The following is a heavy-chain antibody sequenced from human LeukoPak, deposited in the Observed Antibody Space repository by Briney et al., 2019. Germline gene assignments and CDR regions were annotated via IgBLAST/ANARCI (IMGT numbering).Heavy chain of an antibody. Sequence: PGGSLRVSCAASGFSFSDYYMSWIRQAPGKGLERVSDISSSGSNMYYADSVKGRFTISRDNAKNSLYLQMNSLRAEDTAVYYCARADGYNPIYYYYGMDAWGQGTTVTVSS. CDR3: ARADGYNPIYYYYGMDA. V-gene: IGHV3-11*01. D-gene: IGHD5-24*01. CDR2: ISSSGSNM. CDR1: GFSFSDYY. J-gene: IGHJ6*02.